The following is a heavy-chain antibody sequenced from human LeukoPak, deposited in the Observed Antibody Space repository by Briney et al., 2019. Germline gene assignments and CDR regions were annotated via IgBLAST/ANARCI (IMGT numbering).Heavy chain of an antibody. CDR2: IGYDGSNK. CDR3: ARGRLAAADRG. V-gene: IGHV3-30*02. CDR1: GFTFSSYG. Sequence: GGSLRLSCAASGFTFSSYGMHWVRQAPGKGLEWVAFIGYDGSNKYYADSMKGRFTISRDNSKNTLYLQMNSLRAEDTAVYYCARGRLAAADRGWGQGTLVTVSS. D-gene: IGHD6-13*01. J-gene: IGHJ4*02.